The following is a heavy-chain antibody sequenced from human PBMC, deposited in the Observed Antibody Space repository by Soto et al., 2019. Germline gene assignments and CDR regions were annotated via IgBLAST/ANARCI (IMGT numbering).Heavy chain of an antibody. J-gene: IGHJ4*02. Sequence: GGPLRLSCAASGFIFSSYAMSLVRQALGKGLEWVSSISGSGGSTYYADSVKGRFTISRDNSKNTLYLQINSLRADDTAVYYCVRTFDYWGQGTMVTVSS. CDR3: VRTFDY. V-gene: IGHV3-23*01. CDR1: GFIFSSYA. CDR2: ISGSGGST.